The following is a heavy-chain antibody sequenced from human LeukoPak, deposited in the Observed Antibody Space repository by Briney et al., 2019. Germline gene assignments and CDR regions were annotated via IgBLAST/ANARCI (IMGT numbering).Heavy chain of an antibody. J-gene: IGHJ3*02. CDR2: IYYSGST. Sequence: PSETLSLTCTVSGGSISTYYWSWIRQPPGKGLEWIGYIYYSGSTNYNPSLKSRVTISVDTSKNQFSLKLSSVTAADAAVYYCARRMDDAFDIWGQGRMVTVSS. CDR1: GGSISTYY. D-gene: IGHD2-8*01. CDR3: ARRMDDAFDI. V-gene: IGHV4-59*01.